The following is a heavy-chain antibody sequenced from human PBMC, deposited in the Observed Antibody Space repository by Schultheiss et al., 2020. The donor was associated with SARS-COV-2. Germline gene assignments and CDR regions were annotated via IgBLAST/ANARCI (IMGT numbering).Heavy chain of an antibody. CDR2: MNSNSGNT. J-gene: IGHJ4*02. CDR1: GYTFTSYD. D-gene: IGHD4-23*01. V-gene: IGHV1-8*01. Sequence: ASVKVSCKASGYTFTSYDINWVRQATGQGLEWMGWMNSNSGNTGYAQRFQGRVTMTRKTSISTAYMELSSLRSEDTAVYYCARSPPTVVTEYYFDYWGQGTLVTVSS. CDR3: ARSPPTVVTEYYFDY.